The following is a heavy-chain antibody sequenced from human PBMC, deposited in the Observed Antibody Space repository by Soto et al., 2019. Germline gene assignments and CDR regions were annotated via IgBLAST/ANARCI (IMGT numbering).Heavy chain of an antibody. CDR1: GFIVSGNY. D-gene: IGHD2-15*01. J-gene: IGHJ1*01. CDR2: IKSKTDGGTT. V-gene: IGHV3-15*01. CDR3: TTDFLYCSGGSCPSAEYFQH. Sequence: GGSLRLSCAASGFIVSGNYMSWVRQAPGKGLEWVGRIKSKTDGGTTDYAAPVKGRFTISRDDSKNTLYLQMNSLKTEDTAVYYCTTDFLYCSGGSCPSAEYFQHWGQGTLVTVSS.